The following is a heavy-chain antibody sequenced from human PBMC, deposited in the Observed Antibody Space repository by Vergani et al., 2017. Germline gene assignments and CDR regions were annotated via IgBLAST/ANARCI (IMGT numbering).Heavy chain of an antibody. CDR2: IWYDGSNK. J-gene: IGHJ4*02. CDR1: GFTFSSYG. CDR3: AREPGGDLDY. D-gene: IGHD2-21*02. Sequence: QVQLVESGGGVVQPGRSLRLSCAASGFTFSSYGMHWVRQAPSKGLEWVAVIWYDGSNKYYADSVKGRFTISRDNSKNTLYLQMNSLRAEDTAVYYCAREPGGDLDYWGQGTLVTVSS. V-gene: IGHV3-33*01.